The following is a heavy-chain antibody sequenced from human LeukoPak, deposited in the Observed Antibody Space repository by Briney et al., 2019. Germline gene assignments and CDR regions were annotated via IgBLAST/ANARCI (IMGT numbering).Heavy chain of an antibody. CDR3: ARDTKWLLGYYYYGMDV. V-gene: IGHV4-4*07. Sequence: SETLSLTCTVSSGSISSYYWSWIRQPAGKGLEWIGRIYTSGSTNYNPSLKSRVTMSVDTSKNQFSLKLSSVTAADTAVYYCARDTKWLLGYYYYGMDVWGQGTTVTVSS. CDR2: IYTSGST. CDR1: SGSISSYY. J-gene: IGHJ6*02. D-gene: IGHD3-22*01.